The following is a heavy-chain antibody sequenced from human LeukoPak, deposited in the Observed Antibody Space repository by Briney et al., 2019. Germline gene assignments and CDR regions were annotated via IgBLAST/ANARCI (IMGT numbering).Heavy chain of an antibody. CDR1: GGSLSSYY. V-gene: IGHV4-59*01. Sequence: SETLSLTCTVSGGSLSSYYWSWIRPPPGKGLEWIGYIYYSGSTNYNPSLKSRVTTSVDPPKNHFSLKLSSVTAADTAVYYCARDVPDDYGGNGDAFDIWGQGTMVTVSS. D-gene: IGHD4-23*01. CDR2: IYYSGST. J-gene: IGHJ3*02. CDR3: ARDVPDDYGGNGDAFDI.